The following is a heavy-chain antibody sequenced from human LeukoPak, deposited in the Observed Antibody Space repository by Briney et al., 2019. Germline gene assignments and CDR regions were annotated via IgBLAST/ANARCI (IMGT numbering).Heavy chain of an antibody. CDR3: ARDRDYGSGSYFDEFDY. Sequence: GGSLRLSCAASGFTFSSYEMNWVRQAPGKGLEWVSYISSSGSTIYYADSVKGRFTISRDNAKNSLYLQMNSLRAEDTAVYYCARDRDYGSGSYFDEFDYWGQGTLVTVSS. D-gene: IGHD3-10*01. CDR2: ISSSGSTI. J-gene: IGHJ4*02. CDR1: GFTFSSYE. V-gene: IGHV3-48*03.